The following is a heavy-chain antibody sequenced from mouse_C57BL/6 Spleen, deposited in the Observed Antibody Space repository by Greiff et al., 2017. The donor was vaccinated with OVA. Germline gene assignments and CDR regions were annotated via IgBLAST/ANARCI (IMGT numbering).Heavy chain of an antibody. CDR3: ARTTVESYWYFDV. D-gene: IGHD1-1*01. CDR2: TSSGSSTI. V-gene: IGHV5-17*01. CDR1: GFTFSDYG. Sequence: EVKLQESGGGLVKPGGSLKLSCAASGFTFSDYGMHWVRQAPEKGLEWVAYTSSGSSTIYYADTVKGRFTIARDKSKNTLFLQMTSLRSEDTAMYYCARTTVESYWYFDVWGTGTTVTVSS. J-gene: IGHJ1*03.